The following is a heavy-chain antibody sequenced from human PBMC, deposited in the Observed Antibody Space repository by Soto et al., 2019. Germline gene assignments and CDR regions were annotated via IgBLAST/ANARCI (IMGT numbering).Heavy chain of an antibody. J-gene: IGHJ3*02. CDR2: INPNSGGT. D-gene: IGHD6-19*01. CDR1: GYTFTGYY. Sequence: ASVKVSCKASGYTFTGYYMHWVRQAPGQGLEWMGWINPNSGGTNYAQKFQGWVTMTRDTSISTAYMELSRLRSDDTAVYYCAKRSSVACTLGAFDTWGQGTMVPVSS. V-gene: IGHV1-2*04. CDR3: AKRSSVACTLGAFDT.